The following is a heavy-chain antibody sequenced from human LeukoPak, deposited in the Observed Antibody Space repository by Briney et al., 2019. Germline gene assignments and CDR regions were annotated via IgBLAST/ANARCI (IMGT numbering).Heavy chain of an antibody. CDR2: IYTSGST. D-gene: IGHD3-3*01. V-gene: IGHV4-4*07. J-gene: IGHJ6*03. CDR3: ARVYHYDFWSTDYYYYMDA. Sequence: PAETLSLTCTVSGGSFSSYYWSWIRQPAGKGLEWIGLIYTSGSTNYNPSLKNRVTMSVDTSKTQLSLKLSSVTAADTAVYYCARVYHYDFWSTDYYYYMDAWGKGTTVTVSS. CDR1: GGSFSSYY.